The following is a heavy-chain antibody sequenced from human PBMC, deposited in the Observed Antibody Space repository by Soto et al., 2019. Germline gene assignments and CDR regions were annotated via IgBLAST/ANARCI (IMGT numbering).Heavy chain of an antibody. V-gene: IGHV1-46*01. CDR2: IDPRGGST. CDR1: GYTFTKYY. D-gene: IGHD2-21*02. Sequence: QVQLVQSGAEVKRPGAAVKVSCKASGYTFTKYYMHWVRQAPGQGLEWMGRIDPRGGSTTYAQRFQDRVTMTTDTSTTTAYMELSSLRADDTAVYCCSRGSLLPSDSYFYYYGMDVWGQGTTVTVSS. J-gene: IGHJ6*02. CDR3: SRGSLLPSDSYFYYYGMDV.